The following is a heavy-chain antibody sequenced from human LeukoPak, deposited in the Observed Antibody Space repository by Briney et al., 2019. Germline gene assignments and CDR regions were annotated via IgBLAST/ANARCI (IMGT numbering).Heavy chain of an antibody. CDR2: IYYSGST. D-gene: IGHD5-18*01. Sequence: PSETLSLTCTVSGGSISSYYWSWIRQPPGKGLEWIGYIYYSGSTNYNPSLKSRVTISVDTSKNQFSLKLSSVTAADTAVYYCARGDVDTAVSGAFDIWGQGTMVTVSS. CDR1: GGSISSYY. V-gene: IGHV4-59*01. CDR3: ARGDVDTAVSGAFDI. J-gene: IGHJ3*02.